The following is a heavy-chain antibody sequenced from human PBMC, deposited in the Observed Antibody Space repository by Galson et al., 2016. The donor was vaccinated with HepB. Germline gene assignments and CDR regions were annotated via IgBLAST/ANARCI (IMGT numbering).Heavy chain of an antibody. D-gene: IGHD3-16*02. Sequence: SVKVSCKASGYTFTSYGFNWVRQAPGQGLEWMGWISAYNGKTTYAQNLQGRVTMTTDTSTNTAYMELRSLRSDDTAIYYCARMEVRDDYIWGSYRSSGYYAMDVWGKGTTVTVSS. CDR1: GYTFTSYG. CDR3: ARMEVRDDYIWGSYRSSGYYAMDV. J-gene: IGHJ6*04. CDR2: ISAYNGKT. V-gene: IGHV1-18*01.